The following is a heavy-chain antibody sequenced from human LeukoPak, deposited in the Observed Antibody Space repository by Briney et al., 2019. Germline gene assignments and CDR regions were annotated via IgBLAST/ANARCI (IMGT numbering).Heavy chain of an antibody. J-gene: IGHJ4*02. CDR3: VREDIGEIAAAKSHFDY. V-gene: IGHV3-7*01. CDR1: GFTFSSYW. Sequence: GGSLRLSCAASGFTFSSYWMSWVRQAPGKALEWVAIIRQDGIDKYYVDSVKGRFTISRDNAQNSLYLQMNSLRAEDTAVYYCVREDIGEIAAAKSHFDYWGQGTLVTVSS. D-gene: IGHD6-13*01. CDR2: IRQDGIDK.